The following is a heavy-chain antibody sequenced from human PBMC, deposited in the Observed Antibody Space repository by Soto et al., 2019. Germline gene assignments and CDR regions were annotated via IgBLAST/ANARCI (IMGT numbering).Heavy chain of an antibody. D-gene: IGHD6-13*01. CDR2: ITARGSFT. V-gene: IGHV3-23*01. CDR1: GFTFNNFA. CDR3: VKDSSRWYYFDY. Sequence: EVQLLESGGAMVQPGGSLRLACAASGFTFNNFAMSWVRQAPGKGLEWVSGITARGSFTYYAASVKGRFTISRDNRKNKLSLQIDSLRGEDTASYYCVKDSSRWYYFDYWGPGTLVTVSS. J-gene: IGHJ4*02.